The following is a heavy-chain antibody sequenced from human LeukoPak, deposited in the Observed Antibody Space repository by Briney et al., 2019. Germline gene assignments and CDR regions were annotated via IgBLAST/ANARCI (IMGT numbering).Heavy chain of an antibody. Sequence: GGSLRLSCVVSGFTFSSYNFNWVRQAPGKGLEWVSSIGISTTYIYYADSVTGRFTISRDNAKNSLYLQMNSLRAEDTAVYYCAELGITMIGGVWGKGTTVTISS. D-gene: IGHD3-10*02. CDR3: AELGITMIGGV. CDR2: IGISTTYI. CDR1: GFTFSSYN. V-gene: IGHV3-21*01. J-gene: IGHJ6*04.